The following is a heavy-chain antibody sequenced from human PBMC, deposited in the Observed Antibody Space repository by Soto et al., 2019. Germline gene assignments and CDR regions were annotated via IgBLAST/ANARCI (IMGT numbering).Heavy chain of an antibody. Sequence: TSETLSLTCSVSGGTISSSSYYWGWIRQPPGKGLEWIGSIYYSGSTYYNPSLKSRVTISVDTSKNQFSLKLSSVTAADTAVYYCARPYGGNSMFDYWGQGTLVTVSS. CDR3: ARPYGGNSMFDY. CDR1: GGTISSSSYY. D-gene: IGHD4-17*01. CDR2: IYYSGST. V-gene: IGHV4-39*01. J-gene: IGHJ4*02.